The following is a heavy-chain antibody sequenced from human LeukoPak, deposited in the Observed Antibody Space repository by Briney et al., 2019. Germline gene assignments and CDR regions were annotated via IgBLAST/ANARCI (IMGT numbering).Heavy chain of an antibody. CDR2: IRSNAYGETT. CDR1: GFILGDYP. V-gene: IGHV3-49*04. J-gene: IGHJ3*02. D-gene: IGHD1-26*01. CDR3: SRDSSGVEDFDI. Sequence: PGGSLRLSCSASGFILGDYPMVWVPQAPGEGLEGCAIIRSNAYGETTEYAASVKGRFGISRDDSKSIAYLQMNGLKTEDTAVYYCSRDSSGVEDFDIWGQGTMVTVSS.